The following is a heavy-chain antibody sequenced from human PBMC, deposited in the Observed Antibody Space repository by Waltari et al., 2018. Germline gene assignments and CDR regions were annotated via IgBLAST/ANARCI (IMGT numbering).Heavy chain of an antibody. CDR1: GGSFSGYY. CDR2: INQSGST. J-gene: IGHJ4*02. D-gene: IGHD1-1*01. CDR3: ARPGAFVASRGNRFDY. V-gene: IGHV4-34*01. Sequence: QVQLQQWGAGLLKPSETLSLTCAVYGGSFSGYYWSWIRQPPGKGLEWIGEINQSGSTTYNPSLKSRVIISVDTSKNQFSLKLSSVTAADTAVYFCARPGAFVASRGNRFDYWGQGTLVTVSS.